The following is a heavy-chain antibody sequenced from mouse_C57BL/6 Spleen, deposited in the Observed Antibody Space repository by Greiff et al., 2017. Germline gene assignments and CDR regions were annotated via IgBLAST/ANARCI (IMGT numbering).Heavy chain of an antibody. J-gene: IGHJ4*01. D-gene: IGHD1-1*02. CDR2: INPNNGGT. V-gene: IGHV1-22*01. Sequence: EVQLQQSGPELVKPGASVKLSCKASGYTFTDYNMHWVKQSPGKSLEWIGYINPNNGGTSYNQKFKGKATLTVNKSSSTAYMELRSLTSEDSAVYCCARGVLCPMDYWGQGTSVTVSS. CDR1: GYTFTDYN. CDR3: ARGVLCPMDY.